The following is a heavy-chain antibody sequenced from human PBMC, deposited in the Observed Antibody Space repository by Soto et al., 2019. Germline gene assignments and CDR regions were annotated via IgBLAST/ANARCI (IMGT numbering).Heavy chain of an antibody. J-gene: IGHJ4*02. CDR1: GFTFSSYA. D-gene: IGHD5-12*01. V-gene: IGHV3-23*01. CDR2: ISGSGGST. Sequence: GGSLRLSCAASGFTFSSYAMSWVRQAPGKGLEWVSAISGSGGSTYYADSVKGRFTISRDNSKNTLYLQMNSLRAEDTAVYYCAKVARGYSGYDLEKDFDYWGQGTLVTVSS. CDR3: AKVARGYSGYDLEKDFDY.